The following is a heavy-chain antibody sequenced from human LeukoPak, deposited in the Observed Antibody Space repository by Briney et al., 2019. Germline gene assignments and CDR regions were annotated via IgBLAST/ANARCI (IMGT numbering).Heavy chain of an antibody. CDR3: ARDGVITIFGVVSYTFDY. J-gene: IGHJ4*02. CDR2: ISSSSSYI. Sequence: RSGGSLRLSCAASGFTFSSYSMNWVRQAPGKGLEWVSSISSSSSYIYYADSVKGRFTISRDNAKNSLYLQMNSLRAEDTAVYYCARDGVITIFGVVSYTFDYWGQGTLVTVSS. D-gene: IGHD3-3*01. V-gene: IGHV3-21*01. CDR1: GFTFSSYS.